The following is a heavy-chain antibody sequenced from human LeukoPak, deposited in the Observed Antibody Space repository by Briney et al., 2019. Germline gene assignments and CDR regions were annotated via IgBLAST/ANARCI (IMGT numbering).Heavy chain of an antibody. CDR2: INHSGST. V-gene: IGHV4-34*01. D-gene: IGHD3-10*01. CDR1: GGSFSGYY. CDR3: ARGVIRITMVRGVRSHFDY. J-gene: IGHJ4*02. Sequence: PSETLPLTCAVYGGSFSGYYWSWIRQPPGKGLEWIGEINHSGSTNYNPSLKSRVTISVDTSKNQFSLKLSSVTAADTAVYYCARGVIRITMVRGVRSHFDYWGQGTQVTVSS.